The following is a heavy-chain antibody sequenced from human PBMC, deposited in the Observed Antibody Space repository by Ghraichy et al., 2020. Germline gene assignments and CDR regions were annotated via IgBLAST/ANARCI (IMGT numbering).Heavy chain of an antibody. J-gene: IGHJ6*02. CDR2: ISGSGGST. CDR3: AKGSVISTDFWSGYPNYYYCMDV. V-gene: IGHV3-23*01. D-gene: IGHD3-3*01. CDR1: GFTFSSYA. Sequence: LSLTCAASGFTFSSYAMSWVRQAPGKGLEWVSAISGSGGSTYYADSVKGRFTISRDNSKNTLYLQMNSLRAEDTAVYYCAKGSVISTDFWSGYPNYYYCMDVWGQGTTVTVSS.